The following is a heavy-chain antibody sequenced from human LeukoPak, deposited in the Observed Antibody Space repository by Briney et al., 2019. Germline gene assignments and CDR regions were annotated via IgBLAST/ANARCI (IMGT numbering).Heavy chain of an antibody. Sequence: LSETLSLTCTVSGGSISSYYWSWIRQPPGKGLEWIGYIYYSGSTNYNPSLKSRVTISVDTSKNQFSLKLSSVTAADTAVYYCAREIVVVVAATGWFDPWGQGTLVTVSS. D-gene: IGHD2-15*01. CDR3: AREIVVVVAATGWFDP. CDR2: IYYSGST. J-gene: IGHJ5*02. V-gene: IGHV4-59*01. CDR1: GGSISSYY.